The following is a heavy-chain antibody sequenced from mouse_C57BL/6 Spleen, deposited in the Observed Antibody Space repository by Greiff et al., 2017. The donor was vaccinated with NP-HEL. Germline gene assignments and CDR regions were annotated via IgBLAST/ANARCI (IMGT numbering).Heavy chain of an antibody. CDR2: IYPSDSET. CDR3: ARRAYYSNYVRYAMDY. V-gene: IGHV1-61*01. CDR1: GYTFTSYW. Sequence: QVQLQQPGAELVRPGSSVKLSCKASGYTFTSYWMDWVKQRPGQGLEWIGNIYPSDSETHYNQKFKDKATLTVDKSSSTAYMQLSSLTSEDSAVYYCARRAYYSNYVRYAMDYWGQGTSVTVSS. D-gene: IGHD2-5*01. J-gene: IGHJ4*01.